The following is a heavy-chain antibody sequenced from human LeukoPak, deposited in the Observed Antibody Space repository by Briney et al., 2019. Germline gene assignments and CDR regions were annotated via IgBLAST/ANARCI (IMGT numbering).Heavy chain of an antibody. V-gene: IGHV4-4*07. CDR3: AKDSSRLDP. CDR2: IYSGGST. D-gene: IGHD6-13*01. J-gene: IGHJ5*02. CDR1: GDSISNYY. Sequence: SETLSLTCSVSGDSISNYYWSWIRQPAGKGLEWIGRIYSGGSTHYNLSLKSRVAMSLDTSKNQVSLRLSSVTAADTAVYFCAKDSSRLDPWGQGTLVTVSS.